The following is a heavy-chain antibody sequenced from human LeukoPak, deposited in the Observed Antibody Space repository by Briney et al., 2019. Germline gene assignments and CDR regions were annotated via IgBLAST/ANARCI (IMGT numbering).Heavy chain of an antibody. Sequence: GGSLRLSCVASGLPIADFAMHWVRQAPGKGLEWVSLISGDGVSTFYGDSVKGRFSISRDNSKNSLYLEMNSLRTEDGAMYYCAKESGKFDYWGQGTLVAVSS. V-gene: IGHV3-43*02. J-gene: IGHJ4*02. CDR1: GLPIADFA. CDR2: ISGDGVST. CDR3: AKESGKFDY.